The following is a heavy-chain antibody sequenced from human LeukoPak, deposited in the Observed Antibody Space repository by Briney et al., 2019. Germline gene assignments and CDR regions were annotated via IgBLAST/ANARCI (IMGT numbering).Heavy chain of an antibody. Sequence: ASVKVSCKASGYTFTSYYMHWVRQAPGQGLEWVGIINPSGGSTSYAQKFQGRVTITRDMSTSTVYMELSSLRSEDTAVYYCARDPYYYDSSGYPFDYWGQETLVTVSS. CDR2: INPSGGST. CDR1: GYTFTSYY. V-gene: IGHV1-46*01. CDR3: ARDPYYYDSSGYPFDY. J-gene: IGHJ4*02. D-gene: IGHD3-22*01.